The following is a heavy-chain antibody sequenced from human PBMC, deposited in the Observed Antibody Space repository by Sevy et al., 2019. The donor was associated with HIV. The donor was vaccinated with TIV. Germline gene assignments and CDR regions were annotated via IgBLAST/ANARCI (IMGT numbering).Heavy chain of an antibody. CDR2: ISYDGNKR. V-gene: IGHV3-30*04. Sequence: GGSLRLSCVASGFTFPIYSVVWVRRAPGKGLEWLTLISYDGNKRYYADSVKGRFTISRDNSNNILYLQMTSLRVEDTALYFCARVAVEYCTNDCYHRFDHWGLGTLVTVSS. J-gene: IGHJ4*02. CDR3: ARVAVEYCTNDCYHRFDH. CDR1: GFTFPIYS. D-gene: IGHD2-8*01.